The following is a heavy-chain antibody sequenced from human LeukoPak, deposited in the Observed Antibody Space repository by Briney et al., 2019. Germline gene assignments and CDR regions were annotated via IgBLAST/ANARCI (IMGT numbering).Heavy chain of an antibody. CDR1: GYTFTSYG. V-gene: IGHV1-18*01. Sequence: GASVKVSCKASGYTFTSYGISWVRQAPGQGLEWMGWISAYNGNTNYAQKLQGRVTMTTDTSTSTAYMELSSLRSEDTAVYYCARGGDFWSGYQWRSWEAFDIWGQGTMVTVSS. D-gene: IGHD3-3*01. J-gene: IGHJ3*02. CDR2: ISAYNGNT. CDR3: ARGGDFWSGYQWRSWEAFDI.